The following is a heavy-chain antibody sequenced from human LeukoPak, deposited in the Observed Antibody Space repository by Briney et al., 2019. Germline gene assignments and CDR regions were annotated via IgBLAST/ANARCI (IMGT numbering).Heavy chain of an antibody. J-gene: IGHJ4*02. CDR1: GVSISSYY. Sequence: PSETLSLTCTVSGVSISSYYWSWIRQPAGKGLEWIGRIYTSGSTNHNPSLKSRVTISIDTSKNQFSLKLSSVTAADTAVYYCARSYSSSWCSLDYWGQGTLVTVSS. CDR3: ARSYSSSWCSLDY. V-gene: IGHV4-4*07. D-gene: IGHD6-13*01. CDR2: IYTSGST.